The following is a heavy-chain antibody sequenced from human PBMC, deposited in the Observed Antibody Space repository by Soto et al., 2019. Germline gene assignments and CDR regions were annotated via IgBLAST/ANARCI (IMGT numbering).Heavy chain of an antibody. CDR1: GGSISSYY. CDR3: AREWGWGGMDV. J-gene: IGHJ6*02. Sequence: QVQLQESGPGLVKPSETLSLTCTVSGGSISSYYWSWIRQPPGKGLEWIGYIYYSGSTNYNPSLKSRVTISVDTSKNQFSLKLSSLTAADTAVYYCAREWGWGGMDVWGQGTTVTVSS. D-gene: IGHD3-16*01. V-gene: IGHV4-59*01. CDR2: IYYSGST.